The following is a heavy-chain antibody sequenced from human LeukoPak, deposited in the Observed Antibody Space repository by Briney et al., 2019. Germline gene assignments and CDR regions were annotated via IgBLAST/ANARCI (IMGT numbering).Heavy chain of an antibody. J-gene: IGHJ6*02. V-gene: IGHV1-24*01. CDR3: ATLGGSGSYDYYYYGMDV. CDR2: FDPEDGET. D-gene: IGHD3-10*01. CDR1: GYTLTELS. Sequence: ASVKVSFKVSGYTLTELSMHWVRQAPGKGLEWMGGFDPEDGETIYAQKFQGRVTMTEDTSTDTAYMELSSLRSEDTAVYYCATLGGSGSYDYYYYGMDVWGQGTTVTVSS.